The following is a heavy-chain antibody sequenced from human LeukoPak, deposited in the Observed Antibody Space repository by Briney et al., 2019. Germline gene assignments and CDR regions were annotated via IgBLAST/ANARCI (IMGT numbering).Heavy chain of an antibody. D-gene: IGHD3-9*01. V-gene: IGHV3-53*01. CDR2: IYSGDST. CDR1: GFAVSGNY. J-gene: IGHJ3*02. CDR3: ATLTVDNDI. Sequence: GGSLRLSCAASGFAVSGNYMSWVRQAPGKGLEWVSTIYSGDSTFYADSVKGRFTISRDNSRNTLYLQMNNLRAEDTAVYYCATLTVDNDIWGQGTTVTVSS.